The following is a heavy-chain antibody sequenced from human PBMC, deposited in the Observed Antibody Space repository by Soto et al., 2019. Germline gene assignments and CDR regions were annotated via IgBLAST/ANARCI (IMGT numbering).Heavy chain of an antibody. V-gene: IGHV3-23*01. CDR2: ISGSGGST. D-gene: IGHD1-20*01. CDR3: AKPVDAVLGVDLIPGTTAFDY. J-gene: IGHJ4*02. Sequence: EVQLLESGGGLVQPGGSLRLSCAASGFTFSSYAMSWVRQAPGKGLEWVSAISGSGGSTYYADSVKGRFTISRDNSKNTLYLQMNSLRAEDTAVYYCAKPVDAVLGVDLIPGTTAFDYWVQGTLVTVSS. CDR1: GFTFSSYA.